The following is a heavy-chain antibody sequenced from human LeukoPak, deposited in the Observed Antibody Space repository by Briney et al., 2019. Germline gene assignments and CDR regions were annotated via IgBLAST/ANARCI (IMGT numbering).Heavy chain of an antibody. D-gene: IGHD1-26*01. Sequence: LPGGSLRLSCAASGFTFSSYWMHWVRQAPGKGLVWVSRIKSGDSSTSYADSVKGRFTISRDNAKNTLYLQMNSLRAEDTAVYYCARGDGGSYQGRFDYWGQGTLVTVSS. J-gene: IGHJ4*02. CDR1: GFTFSSYW. CDR3: ARGDGGSYQGRFDY. CDR2: IKSGDSST. V-gene: IGHV3-74*01.